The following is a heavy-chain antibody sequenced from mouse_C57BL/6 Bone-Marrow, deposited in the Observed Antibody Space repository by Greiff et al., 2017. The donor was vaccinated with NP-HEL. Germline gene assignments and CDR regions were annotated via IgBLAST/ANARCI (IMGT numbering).Heavy chain of an antibody. V-gene: IGHV5-9-1*02. CDR2: ISSGGDYI. Sequence: EVHLVESGEGLVKPGGSLKLSCAASGFTFSSYAMSWVRQTPEKRLEWVAYISSGGDYIYYADTVKGRFTISRDNARNTLYLQMSSLKSEDTAMYYCTRDRGPTGYYFDYWGQGTTLTVSS. CDR3: TRDRGPTGYYFDY. CDR1: GFTFSSYA. J-gene: IGHJ2*01. D-gene: IGHD4-1*02.